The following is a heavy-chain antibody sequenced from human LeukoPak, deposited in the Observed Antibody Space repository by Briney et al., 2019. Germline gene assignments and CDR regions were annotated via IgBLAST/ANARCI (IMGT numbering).Heavy chain of an antibody. CDR1: GGSISSYY. CDR3: ARTHPGIQDYYYYYYMDV. CDR2: IYYSGST. J-gene: IGHJ6*03. Sequence: KPSETLSLTCTVSGGSISSYYWSWIRQPPGKGLEWIGYIYYSGSTNYNPSLKSRVTISVDTSKNQFSLKLSSVTAADTAVYYCARTHPGIQDYYYYYYMDVWGKGTTVTVSS. D-gene: IGHD6-13*01. V-gene: IGHV4-59*01.